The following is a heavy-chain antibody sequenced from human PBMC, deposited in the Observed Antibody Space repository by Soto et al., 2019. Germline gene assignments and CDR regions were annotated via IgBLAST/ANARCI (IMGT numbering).Heavy chain of an antibody. CDR3: ATPLSSSPAPDYYYGMDV. V-gene: IGHV4-39*01. CDR2: IYYSGST. CDR1: GGSLSSSSYY. J-gene: IGHJ6*02. Sequence: SDTLFLTCTVSGGSLSSSSYYWGWIRQPPGKGLEWIGSIYYSGSTYYNPSLKSRVTISVDTSKNQFSLKLSSVTAADTAVYYCATPLSSSPAPDYYYGMDVWRQGTTDPVSS. D-gene: IGHD6-13*01.